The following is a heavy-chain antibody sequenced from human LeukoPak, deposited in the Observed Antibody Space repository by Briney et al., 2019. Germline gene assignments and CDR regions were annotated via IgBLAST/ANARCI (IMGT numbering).Heavy chain of an antibody. V-gene: IGHV1-69*13. CDR3: ARTDYDFWRGYYPLLFY. Sequence: GASVKVSCKASGGTFISYAISWVRQAPGQGLEWMGGIIPIFGTANYAQKFQGRVTITADESTSTAYMELSSLRSEDTAVYYCARTDYDFWRGYYPLLFYWGQGTLVTVSS. D-gene: IGHD3-3*01. CDR1: GGTFISYA. CDR2: IIPIFGTA. J-gene: IGHJ4*02.